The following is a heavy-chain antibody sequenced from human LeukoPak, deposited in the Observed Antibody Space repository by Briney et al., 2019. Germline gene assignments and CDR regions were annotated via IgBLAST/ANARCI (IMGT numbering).Heavy chain of an antibody. Sequence: SETLSLTCSVSGGSISSYYWSWIRQPPGKGLEWIGYIYYSGSTNYNPSLKSRVTISVDTSKNQFSLKLSSVTAADTAIYFCARHVAARSFYYGMDVWGQGTTVTVSS. CDR2: IYYSGST. J-gene: IGHJ6*02. D-gene: IGHD6-6*01. CDR3: ARHVAARSFYYGMDV. V-gene: IGHV4-59*08. CDR1: GGSISSYY.